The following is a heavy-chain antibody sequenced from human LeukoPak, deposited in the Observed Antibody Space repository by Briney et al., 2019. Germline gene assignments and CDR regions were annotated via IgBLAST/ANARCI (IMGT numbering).Heavy chain of an antibody. CDR2: ISAYNGNT. CDR3: ARVGDPQSGYYYYYMDV. J-gene: IGHJ6*03. V-gene: IGHV1-18*01. D-gene: IGHD3-10*01. Sequence: ASVTVSCKASGYTFTSYGISWVRQAPGQGLEWMGWISAYNGNTNYAQKLQGRVTMTTDTSTSTAYMELRSLRSDDTAVYYCARVGDPQSGYYYYYMDVWGKGTTVTVSS. CDR1: GYTFTSYG.